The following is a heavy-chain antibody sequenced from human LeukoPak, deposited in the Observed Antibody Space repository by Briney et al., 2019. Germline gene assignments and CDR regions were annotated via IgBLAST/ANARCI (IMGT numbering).Heavy chain of an antibody. Sequence: GGSLRLSCAASGFTLSTHWMHWVRQAPGKGLVWVSRINGDGTTTSYADSVKGRFTISRVNAKSTLYLEMDSLRAEDTAIYYCARRWYTGTYYYFDLWSQGTLVTVSS. CDR3: ARRWYTGTYYYFDL. V-gene: IGHV3-74*01. CDR1: GFTLSTHW. J-gene: IGHJ4*02. CDR2: INGDGTTT. D-gene: IGHD1-26*01.